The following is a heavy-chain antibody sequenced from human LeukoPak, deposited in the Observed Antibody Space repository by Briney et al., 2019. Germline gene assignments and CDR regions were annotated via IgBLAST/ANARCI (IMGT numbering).Heavy chain of an antibody. Sequence: PSETLSLTCTVSGDSISSYYWSWIRQPPGKGLEWIGEINHSGSTNYNPSLKSRVTVSVDTSKNQFSLKLSSVTAADTAVYYCAREGGLRYFDWLFDYFDYWGQGTLVTVSS. J-gene: IGHJ4*02. CDR3: AREGGLRYFDWLFDYFDY. CDR2: INHSGST. V-gene: IGHV4-34*01. D-gene: IGHD3-9*01. CDR1: GDSISSYY.